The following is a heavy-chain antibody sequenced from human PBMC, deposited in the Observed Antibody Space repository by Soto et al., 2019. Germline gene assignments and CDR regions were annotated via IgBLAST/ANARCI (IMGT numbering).Heavy chain of an antibody. J-gene: IGHJ3*02. CDR2: IYSGGST. CDR3: ARVSGVDAFDI. D-gene: IGHD7-27*01. V-gene: IGHV3-53*01. Sequence: GGSLRLSCAASGFTVSSNYMSWVRRAPGKGLEWVSVIYSGGSTYYADSVKGRFTISRDNSKNTLYLQMNSLRAEDTAVYYCARVSGVDAFDIWGQGTMVTVSS. CDR1: GFTVSSNY.